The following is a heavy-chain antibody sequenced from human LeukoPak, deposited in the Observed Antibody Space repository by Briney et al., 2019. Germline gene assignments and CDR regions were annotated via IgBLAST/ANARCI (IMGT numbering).Heavy chain of an antibody. CDR2: IINSGRAI. Sequence: GRSLRLSCAASGFVFSNYGMNWVRRAPGKGLEGVSKIINSGRAIYYADPVRGRFTVSRDNAINSLYLQMDSLRDEDTAVYYCATADGGSSGYYVYWCQGTQVTVSS. CDR3: ATADGGSSGYYVY. J-gene: IGHJ4*02. V-gene: IGHV3-48*02. D-gene: IGHD6-19*01. CDR1: GFVFSNYG.